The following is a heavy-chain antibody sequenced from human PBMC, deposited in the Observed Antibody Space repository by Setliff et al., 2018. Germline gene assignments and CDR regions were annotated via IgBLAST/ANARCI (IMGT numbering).Heavy chain of an antibody. CDR1: GGGGSFSAYY. V-gene: IGHV4-34*01. CDR2: ISPGGST. J-gene: IGHJ4*02. Sequence: SETLSLTCGVSGGGGSFSAYYWSWIRQPPGKGLEWIGEISPGGSTIYNPSPRSRVTMSVDTAKNRFSLNLTSVTAADTAAYYCATSGFCSAGSCYSFGDWGQGALVTVSS. CDR3: ATSGFCSAGSCYSFGD. D-gene: IGHD6-19*01.